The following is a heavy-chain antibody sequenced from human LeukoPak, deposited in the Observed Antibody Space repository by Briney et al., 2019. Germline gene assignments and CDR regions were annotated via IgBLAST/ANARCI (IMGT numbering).Heavy chain of an antibody. CDR1: GFTFDDYD. V-gene: IGHV3-9*01. J-gene: IGHJ5*02. Sequence: GGSLRLSCAASGFTFDDYDMHWVRQAPGKGLEWISGISGNSGSIGYADAVKGRLTISRENAKNSLYLQMNSLRAEDTALYYCAKEQRNNWFDPWGQGTLVTVSS. CDR3: AKEQRNNWFDP. CDR2: ISGNSGSI. D-gene: IGHD6-25*01.